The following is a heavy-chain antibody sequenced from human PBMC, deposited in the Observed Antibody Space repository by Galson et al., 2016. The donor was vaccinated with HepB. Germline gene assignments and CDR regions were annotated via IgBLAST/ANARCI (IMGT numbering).Heavy chain of an antibody. J-gene: IGHJ3*02. CDR2: IAYDGLNQ. CDR3: VRARGFGDTLDAFGI. Sequence: SLRLSCAASGFTFGNYGLNWVRQTPDKRLHWVAVIAYDGLNQFYADSVEGRFTISRDNWKNTLYLQMNNLRPEDTALYFCVRARGFGDTLDAFGIWGQGTMVTVS. CDR1: GFTFGNYG. V-gene: IGHV3-30*03. D-gene: IGHD4-17*01.